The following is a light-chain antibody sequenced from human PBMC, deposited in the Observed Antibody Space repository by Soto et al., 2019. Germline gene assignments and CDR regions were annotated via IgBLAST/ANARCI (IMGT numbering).Light chain of an antibody. J-gene: IGKJ1*01. Sequence: DIQMTQSPSTLSASVGDRVTITCRASQSLSTRLAWYQHKPGKAPKLLIYDASSVQSGVPSRFSGGGSGTEFTLTISSLQPDDCATYYCQQYHGSSGTFGQGTKVDIK. CDR1: QSLSTR. V-gene: IGKV1-5*01. CDR2: DAS. CDR3: QQYHGSSGT.